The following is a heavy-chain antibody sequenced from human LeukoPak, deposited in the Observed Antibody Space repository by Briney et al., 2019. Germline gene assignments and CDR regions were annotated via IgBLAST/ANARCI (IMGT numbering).Heavy chain of an antibody. CDR3: ARVRSSSWYEYFDY. CDR1: GGSISSSSYY. D-gene: IGHD6-13*01. V-gene: IGHV4-39*07. J-gene: IGHJ4*02. Sequence: SETLSLTCTVSGGSISSSSYYWGWIRQPPGKGLEWIGSIFYSGSTYYNPSLKSRVTISVDTSKNQFSLKLSSVTAADTAVYYCARVRSSSWYEYFDYWGQGTLVTVSS. CDR2: IFYSGST.